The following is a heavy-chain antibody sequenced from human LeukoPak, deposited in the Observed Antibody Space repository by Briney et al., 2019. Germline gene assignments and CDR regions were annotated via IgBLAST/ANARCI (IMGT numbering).Heavy chain of an antibody. CDR3: ARVRLDYYGSGSPDYFDY. CDR2: IYYSGST. D-gene: IGHD3-10*01. Sequence: SETLSLTCTVSGGSISSYYWSWIRQPPGKGLEWIGYIYYSGSTNYNPSLKSRVTISVDMSKNQFSLKLSSVTAADTAVYYCARVRLDYYGSGSPDYFDYWGQGTLVTVSS. CDR1: GGSISSYY. V-gene: IGHV4-59*01. J-gene: IGHJ4*02.